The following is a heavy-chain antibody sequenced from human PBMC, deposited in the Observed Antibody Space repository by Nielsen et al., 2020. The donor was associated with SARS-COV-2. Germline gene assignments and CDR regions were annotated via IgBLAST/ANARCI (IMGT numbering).Heavy chain of an antibody. V-gene: IGHV4-30-4*01. Sequence: SETLSLTCTVSGGSISSGDYYWSWIRQPPGKGLEWIGYIYYSGSTYYNPSLKSRVTISVDTSKNQFSLKLISVTAADTAVYYCASQDSGIFGGLSKFDPWGQGTLVTVSS. D-gene: IGHD3-3*01. CDR3: ASQDSGIFGGLSKFDP. CDR1: GGSISSGDYY. J-gene: IGHJ5*02. CDR2: IYYSGST.